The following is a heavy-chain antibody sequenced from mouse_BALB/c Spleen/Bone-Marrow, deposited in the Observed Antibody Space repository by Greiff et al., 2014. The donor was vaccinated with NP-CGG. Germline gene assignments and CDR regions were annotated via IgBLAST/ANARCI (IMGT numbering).Heavy chain of an antibody. CDR2: IRSKGNNYAT. Sequence: DVHLVESGGGLVQPKGSLKLSCAASGFTFNTYAMNWVRQAPGKGLEWVARIRSKGNNYATYYGDSVKDRSTISRDDSQSMLYLQINNLKTEDTAMYYCVRHMDYWGQGTSVIVSS. CDR3: VRHMDY. J-gene: IGHJ4*01. CDR1: GFTFNTYA. V-gene: IGHV10-1*02.